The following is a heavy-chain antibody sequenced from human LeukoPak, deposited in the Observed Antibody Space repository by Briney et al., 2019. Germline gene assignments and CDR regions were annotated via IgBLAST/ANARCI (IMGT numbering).Heavy chain of an antibody. CDR2: INPNSGGT. CDR1: GYTFTGCY. CDR3: ARVGVLGIAAAEYYFDY. J-gene: IGHJ4*02. Sequence: ASVKVSCKASGYTFTGCYMHWVRQAPGQGLEWMGWINPNSGGTNYAQKFQGWVTMTRDTSISTAYMELSRLRSDDTAVYYCARVGVLGIAAAEYYFDYWGQGTLVTVSS. D-gene: IGHD6-13*01. V-gene: IGHV1-2*04.